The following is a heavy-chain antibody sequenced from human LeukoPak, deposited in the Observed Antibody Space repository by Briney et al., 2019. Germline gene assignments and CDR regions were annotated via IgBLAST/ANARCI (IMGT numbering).Heavy chain of an antibody. CDR1: GFIVSSNY. Sequence: GGSLRLSCAASGFIVSSNYISWVRQAPGKGLERVSGIYSGGHIYYADSVKGRFTISRDNSKNTLYLQMNSLRAEDTAVYHCAGKQGSGSLRPLDYWGQGTLVTVSS. CDR3: AGKQGSGSLRPLDY. J-gene: IGHJ4*02. CDR2: IYSGGHI. V-gene: IGHV3-53*01. D-gene: IGHD3-10*01.